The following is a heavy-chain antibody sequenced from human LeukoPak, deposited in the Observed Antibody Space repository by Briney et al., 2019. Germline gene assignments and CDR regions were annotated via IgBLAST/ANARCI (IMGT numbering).Heavy chain of an antibody. J-gene: IGHJ4*02. Sequence: ASVTVSCTASGYTFTSYYMHWVRQAPGQGLEWMGIINPSGGSTSYAQKFQGRVTMTRDTSTSTVYMELSSLRSEDTAVYYCARDKGQGVVVTAYFDYWGQGTLVTVSS. CDR2: INPSGGST. D-gene: IGHD2-21*02. CDR3: ARDKGQGVVVTAYFDY. CDR1: GYTFTSYY. V-gene: IGHV1-46*01.